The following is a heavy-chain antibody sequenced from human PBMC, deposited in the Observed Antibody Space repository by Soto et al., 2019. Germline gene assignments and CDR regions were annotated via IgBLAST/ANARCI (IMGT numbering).Heavy chain of an antibody. CDR3: ARDLSGDGSSYFDY. Sequence: GGSLRLSCAASGFTFSTHAMHWVRQAPGKGLEYVSAISSNGGSTYYANSVKGRFTISRDNSKNTLYLQMGSLRADDMAVYYCARDLSGDGSSYFDYWGQGTLVTVSS. D-gene: IGHD6-6*01. CDR2: ISSNGGST. J-gene: IGHJ4*02. V-gene: IGHV3-64*01. CDR1: GFTFSTHA.